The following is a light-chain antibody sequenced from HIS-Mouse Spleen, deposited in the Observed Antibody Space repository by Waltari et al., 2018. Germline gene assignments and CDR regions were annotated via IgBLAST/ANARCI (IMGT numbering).Light chain of an antibody. CDR3: SSYAGSNNLGV. CDR2: EVS. Sequence: QSALTQPPSASGSPGQSVTISCTGTSSDVGGYNYVSWYQQHPGKAPKLMIYEVSKRPSGVPDRCAGSNAGNTASLTVSGLQAEDEADYYCSSYAGSNNLGVFGTGTKVTVL. V-gene: IGLV2-8*01. CDR1: SSDVGGYNY. J-gene: IGLJ1*01.